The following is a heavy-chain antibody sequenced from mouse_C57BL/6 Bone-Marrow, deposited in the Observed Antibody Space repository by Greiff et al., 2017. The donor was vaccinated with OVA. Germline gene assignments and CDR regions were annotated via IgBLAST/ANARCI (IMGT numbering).Heavy chain of an antibody. CDR2: ILPGSGST. CDR3: ARARSYPGAY. V-gene: IGHV1-9*01. CDR1: GYTFTGYW. J-gene: IGHJ3*01. D-gene: IGHD2-12*01. Sequence: VQRVESGAELMKPGASVKLSCKATGYTFTGYWIEWVKQRPGHGLEWIGEILPGSGSTNYPDKFKGKATFTADTSTNTAYMQLSSLTTEDSAIYYCARARSYPGAYWGQGTLVTVSA.